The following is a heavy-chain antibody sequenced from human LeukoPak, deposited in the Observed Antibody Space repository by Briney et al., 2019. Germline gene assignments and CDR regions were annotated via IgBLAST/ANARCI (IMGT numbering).Heavy chain of an antibody. D-gene: IGHD6-19*01. CDR3: AKSTSGCGS. CDR1: GFIFTTYG. J-gene: IGHJ5*02. Sequence: PGGSLRLSCAASGFIFTTYGMSWVRQAPGKGLEWVSSIGISGGSTYYADSVKGRFTISRDNSKNTLFLQMNSLRADDTAVYYCAKSTSGCGSWGQGTLVTVSS. CDR2: IGISGGST. V-gene: IGHV3-23*01.